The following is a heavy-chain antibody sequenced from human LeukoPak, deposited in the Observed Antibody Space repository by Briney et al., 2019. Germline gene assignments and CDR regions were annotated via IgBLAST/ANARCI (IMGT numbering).Heavy chain of an antibody. D-gene: IGHD3-10*01. Sequence: GASVKVSCKASGGTFSSYAISWVRQAPGQGLEWMGRIIPILGIANYAQKFQGRVTITADKSTSTAYMELSSLRSEDTAVYYCARDAGMVRGVIHFDYWGQGTLVTVSS. CDR2: IIPILGIA. V-gene: IGHV1-69*04. J-gene: IGHJ4*02. CDR3: ARDAGMVRGVIHFDY. CDR1: GGTFSSYA.